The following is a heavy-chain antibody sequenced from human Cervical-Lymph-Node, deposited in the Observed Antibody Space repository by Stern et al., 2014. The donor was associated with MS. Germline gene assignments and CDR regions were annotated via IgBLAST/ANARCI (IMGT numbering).Heavy chain of an antibody. CDR1: GYTFTDYY. CDR3: ARGLGATAFDF. V-gene: IGHV1-2*06. J-gene: IGHJ4*02. Sequence: QVQLVQSGAEMKKPGASVKVSCKFSGYTFTDYYFHWVRQAPGQGLEWLGRIYPKSGATINPQKFQGRVVMTRDTSISTLYMELSSLRPDDTAIYYCARGLGATAFDFWGQGTLVTIAS. D-gene: IGHD1-26*01. CDR2: IYPKSGAT.